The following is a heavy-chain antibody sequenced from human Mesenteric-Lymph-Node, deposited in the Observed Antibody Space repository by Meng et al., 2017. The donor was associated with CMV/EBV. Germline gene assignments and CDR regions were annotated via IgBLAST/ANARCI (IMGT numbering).Heavy chain of an antibody. V-gene: IGHV1-2*02. Sequence: ASVKVSCKASGYTFIGYYMHWVRQAPGQGLEWMGWINLISGGTQYAEKFQGRVTMTGDTSISTAYMELRRLRSDDTAVYYCARYSSSPYYYGMDVWGQGTTVTVSS. CDR1: GYTFIGYY. D-gene: IGHD6-6*01. J-gene: IGHJ6*02. CDR2: INLISGGT. CDR3: ARYSSSPYYYGMDV.